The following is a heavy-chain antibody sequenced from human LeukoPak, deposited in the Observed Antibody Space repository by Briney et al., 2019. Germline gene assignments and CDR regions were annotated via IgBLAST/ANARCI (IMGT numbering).Heavy chain of an antibody. Sequence: ASVKVSCKASGGTFSSYAISWVRQAPGQGLEWMGGIIPIFGTANYAQKFQGRVTITTDESTSTAYMELSSLRSEDTAVYYCARVLDCSSTSCDAFDIWGQGTMVTVSS. CDR3: ARVLDCSSTSCDAFDI. CDR1: GGTFSSYA. D-gene: IGHD2-2*01. CDR2: IIPIFGTA. J-gene: IGHJ3*02. V-gene: IGHV1-69*05.